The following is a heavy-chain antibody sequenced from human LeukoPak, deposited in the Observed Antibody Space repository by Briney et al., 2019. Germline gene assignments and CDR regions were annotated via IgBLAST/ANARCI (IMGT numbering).Heavy chain of an antibody. Sequence: SETLSLTCAVYGGSFSGYYWSWIRQPPGKGLEWTGEINHSGSTNYNPSLKSRVTISVDTSKNQFSLKLSSVTAADTAVYYCASRLVGSSSRFDYWGQGTLVTVSS. CDR2: INHSGST. D-gene: IGHD6-13*01. J-gene: IGHJ4*02. CDR1: GGSFSGYY. CDR3: ASRLVGSSSRFDY. V-gene: IGHV4-34*01.